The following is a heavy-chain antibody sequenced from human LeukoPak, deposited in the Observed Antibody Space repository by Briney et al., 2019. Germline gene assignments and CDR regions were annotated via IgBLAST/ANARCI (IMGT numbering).Heavy chain of an antibody. Sequence: GGSLRLSCAASGFTFSSYGMHWVRQAPGKGLEWVAVIWYDGSNKYYADSVKGRFTISRDNSKNTLYLQMNSLRAEDTAVYYCARDRSKYYDFWSGYTPGSVGMDVWGQGTTVTVS. CDR2: IWYDGSNK. D-gene: IGHD3-3*01. V-gene: IGHV3-33*01. CDR1: GFTFSSYG. J-gene: IGHJ6*02. CDR3: ARDRSKYYDFWSGYTPGSVGMDV.